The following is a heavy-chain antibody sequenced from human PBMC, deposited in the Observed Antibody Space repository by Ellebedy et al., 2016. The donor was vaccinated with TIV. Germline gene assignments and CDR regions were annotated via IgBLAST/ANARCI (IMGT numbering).Heavy chain of an antibody. J-gene: IGHJ6*02. D-gene: IGHD6-13*01. CDR2: ISWNSGSI. CDR1: GFTFDDYA. CDR3: ASPKVGIAAAYGMDV. V-gene: IGHV3-9*01. Sequence: SLKISCAASGFTFDDYAMHWVRQAPGKGLEWVSGISWNSGSIGYADSVKGRFTISRDNAKNSLYLQMNSLRAEDTAVYYCASPKVGIAAAYGMDVWGQGTTVTVSS.